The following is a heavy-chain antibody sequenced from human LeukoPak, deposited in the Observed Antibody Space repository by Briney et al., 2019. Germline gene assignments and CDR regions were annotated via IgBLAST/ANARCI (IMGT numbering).Heavy chain of an antibody. CDR1: GFTFSNFW. Sequence: GGSLRLSCTASGFTFSNFWMGWVRQASGKGLEWVGRIRSKANGYATAYSVSLKGRFTISRDDSKNTAYLQMNSLKTEDTALYYCTNSYSDFWIDSWGQGTLVTVSS. D-gene: IGHD3-3*01. J-gene: IGHJ4*02. CDR2: IRSKANGYAT. V-gene: IGHV3-73*01. CDR3: TNSYSDFWIDS.